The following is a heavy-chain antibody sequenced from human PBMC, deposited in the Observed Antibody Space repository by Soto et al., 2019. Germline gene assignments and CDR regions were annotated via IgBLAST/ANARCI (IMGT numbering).Heavy chain of an antibody. CDR3: ARDIRITIFGVVPPMDV. CDR1: GGSFSSFS. J-gene: IGHJ6*02. CDR2: INPSGGST. D-gene: IGHD3-3*01. V-gene: IGHV1-46*01. Sequence: ASVKVSCKVSGGSFSSFSINWVRQAPGQGLEWMGIINPSGGSTSYAQKFQGRVTMTRDTSTSTVYMELSSLRSEDTAVYYCARDIRITIFGVVPPMDVWGQGTTVTVSS.